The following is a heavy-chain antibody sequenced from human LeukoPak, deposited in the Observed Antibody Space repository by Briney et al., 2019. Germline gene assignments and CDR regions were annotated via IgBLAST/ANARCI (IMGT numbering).Heavy chain of an antibody. V-gene: IGHV1-18*01. Sequence: GASVKVSCKASGYTFTSYGISWVRQAPGQGLEWMGWISAYNGNTNYAQKLQGRVTMTTDTSASTAYMELRSLRSDDTAVYYCARVSGGSGSYYFDYWGQGTLVTVSS. CDR1: GYTFTSYG. D-gene: IGHD1-26*01. CDR2: ISAYNGNT. J-gene: IGHJ4*02. CDR3: ARVSGGSGSYYFDY.